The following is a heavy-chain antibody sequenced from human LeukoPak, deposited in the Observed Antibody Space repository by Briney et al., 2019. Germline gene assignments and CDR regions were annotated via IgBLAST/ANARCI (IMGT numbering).Heavy chain of an antibody. CDR2: IYPGDSDT. V-gene: IGHV5-51*01. D-gene: IGHD3-10*01. J-gene: IGHJ4*02. Sequence: GESLKISCKGSGYSFTSYWIGWVRQMPGKGLEWMGIIYPGDSDTRYSPSFQGQVTISADKSISTAYLQWSSLKASDTAMYYCARRKGFGELLSPLFDYWGQGTLVTVSS. CDR3: ARRKGFGELLSPLFDY. CDR1: GYSFTSYW.